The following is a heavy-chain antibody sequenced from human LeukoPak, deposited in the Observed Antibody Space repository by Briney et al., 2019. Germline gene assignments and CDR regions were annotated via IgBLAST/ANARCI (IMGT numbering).Heavy chain of an antibody. CDR3: ARDPGYCSGGSCYGDAFDI. CDR1: GGSISSGGYS. J-gene: IGHJ3*02. V-gene: IGHV4-30-2*01. CDR2: SYHNGST. D-gene: IGHD2-15*01. Sequence: SETLSLTCAVSGGSISSGGYSWCWSRQPPGKGVEWIGYSYHNGSTYYNPSLKSRVTISVDRSKNQFSLKLSSVTAADTAVYYCARDPGYCSGGSCYGDAFDIWGQGTMVTVSS.